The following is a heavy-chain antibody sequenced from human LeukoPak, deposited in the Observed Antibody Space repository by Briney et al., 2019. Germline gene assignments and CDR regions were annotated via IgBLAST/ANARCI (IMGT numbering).Heavy chain of an antibody. J-gene: IGHJ4*02. Sequence: GGSLRLSCAASGFTFRTSGMNWVRQAPGKGLQWVSGISPRGDITYYADSVKGRFTISRDNSKNTLYLEVISLTAEDTAVYYCAKDDAWLQFGEWSQGTLVTVSS. CDR1: GFTFRTSG. CDR3: AKDDAWLQFGE. D-gene: IGHD3-10*01. V-gene: IGHV3-23*01. CDR2: ISPRGDIT.